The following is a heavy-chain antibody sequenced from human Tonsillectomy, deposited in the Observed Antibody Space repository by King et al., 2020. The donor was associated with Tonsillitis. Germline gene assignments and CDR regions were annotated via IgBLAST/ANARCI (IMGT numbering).Heavy chain of an antibody. CDR3: ARDGSNGDYLRTTGFDV. CDR2: ISHSGTT. Sequence: QLQESGPGLVKPSQTLSLTCTVSGGSISSGGYFWPWIRQHPGKGLEWIGYISHSGTTNYNPSLRSRATISEDSSKSQFSLKLSSVTAADTAVYYCARDGSNGDYLRTTGFDVWGQGTMVTVSS. V-gene: IGHV4-31*03. D-gene: IGHD4-17*01. J-gene: IGHJ3*01. CDR1: GGSISSGGYF.